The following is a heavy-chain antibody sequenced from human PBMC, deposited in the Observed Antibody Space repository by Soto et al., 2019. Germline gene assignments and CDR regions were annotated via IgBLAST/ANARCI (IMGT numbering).Heavy chain of an antibody. Sequence: GGSLRLSCAASGLTFSSYGINWVRQAPGKGLEWVSYISSSISTIYYADSVKGRSTISRDNAKNSLYLQMNSLRAEDTAVYYCARAYSSSSGKNAFDIWGQETMVTV. J-gene: IGHJ3*02. CDR2: ISSSISTI. D-gene: IGHD6-13*01. V-gene: IGHV3-48*01. CDR1: GLTFSSYG. CDR3: ARAYSSSSGKNAFDI.